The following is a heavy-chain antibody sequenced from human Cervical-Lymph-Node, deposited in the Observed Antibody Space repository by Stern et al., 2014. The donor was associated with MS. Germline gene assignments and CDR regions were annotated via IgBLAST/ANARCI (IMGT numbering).Heavy chain of an antibody. V-gene: IGHV1-2*04. J-gene: IGHJ4*02. CDR3: ARAHSSSWRGSFDY. Sequence: AQLVESGAEVKKPGASVKVSCKASGYTFTGYYMHWVRQAPGQGLEWLGWINPNSGGTNYAQKFQGWVTMTRDTSISTAYMELSRLRSDDTAVYYCARAHSSSWRGSFDYWGQGTLVTVSS. D-gene: IGHD6-13*01. CDR1: GYTFTGYY. CDR2: INPNSGGT.